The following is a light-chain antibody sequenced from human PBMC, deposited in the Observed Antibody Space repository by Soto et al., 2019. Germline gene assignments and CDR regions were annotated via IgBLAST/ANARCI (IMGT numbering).Light chain of an antibody. Sequence: EIMLTQFPGTLSLSPGERATLSCRASQSVSSSYLAWYQQKPGQAPRLLIYGASSRATGIPDRFSGSGSGTDFTLTISRLEPEDFAVYYCQQYGSSPQTFGQGTKVDI. CDR2: GAS. CDR1: QSVSSSY. J-gene: IGKJ1*01. V-gene: IGKV3-20*01. CDR3: QQYGSSPQT.